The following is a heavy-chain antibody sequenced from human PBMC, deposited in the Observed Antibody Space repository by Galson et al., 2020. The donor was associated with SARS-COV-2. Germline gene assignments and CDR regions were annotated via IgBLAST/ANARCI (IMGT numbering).Heavy chain of an antibody. V-gene: IGHV6-1*01. D-gene: IGHD3-10*01. Sequence: SKTLSLTCDIFGDSVSSNSAAWNWIRQSPSRGLEWLGRTYYRSKWYNDYAVSVKSRITINPDTSKNQFSLQLNSVTPEDTAVYFCARLEGGYMVRGVTITAVYMDVWGKGTAVTISS. J-gene: IGHJ6*03. CDR3: ARLEGGYMVRGVTITAVYMDV. CDR2: TYYRSKWYN. CDR1: GDSVSSNSAA.